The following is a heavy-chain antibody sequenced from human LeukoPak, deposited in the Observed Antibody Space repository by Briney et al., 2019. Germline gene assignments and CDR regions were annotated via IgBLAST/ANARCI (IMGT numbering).Heavy chain of an antibody. D-gene: IGHD3-16*01. V-gene: IGHV3-23*01. CDR2: IGGRGGST. CDR1: GFRFSDFT. Sequence: GGSLRLSCAASGFRFSDFTMTWVRQAPGKGPEWVSAIGGRGGSTYYADFLGGRFIISRDNSKDMVYLQMNSLTVDDTATYYCGKEGGAWGQGTKVNVSS. CDR3: GKEGGA. J-gene: IGHJ5*02.